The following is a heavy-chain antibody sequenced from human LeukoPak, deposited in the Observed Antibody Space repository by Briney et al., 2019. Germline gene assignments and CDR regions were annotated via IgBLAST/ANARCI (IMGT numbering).Heavy chain of an antibody. V-gene: IGHV1-69*13. Sequence: GASVKVSCKASGDTFSSYAISWVRQAPGQGLEWMGGLIPIFGTTNYAQKFQGRVTITADESTSTAYMELSSLRSEDTAVYYCARGTDASNYDYVWGRLNPPNYWGQGTLVTVSS. J-gene: IGHJ4*02. CDR1: GDTFSSYA. CDR3: ARGTDASNYDYVWGRLNPPNY. CDR2: LIPIFGTT. D-gene: IGHD3-16*01.